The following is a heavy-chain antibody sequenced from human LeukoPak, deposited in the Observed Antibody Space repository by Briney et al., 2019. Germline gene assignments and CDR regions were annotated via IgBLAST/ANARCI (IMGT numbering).Heavy chain of an antibody. CDR3: ARESGYYDTSGYYYWFDP. D-gene: IGHD3-22*01. V-gene: IGHV1-18*01. CDR1: GYTCSSYS. J-gene: IGHJ5*02. Sequence: ASVNVSCKASGYTCSSYSISWVRQAPGQGLEWMGWISAYNGNTNYAQNLQGRVTMTTDTSTSTVYMELRSLRSDDTAVYFCARESGYYDTSGYYYWFDPWGQGTLVTVSS. CDR2: ISAYNGNT.